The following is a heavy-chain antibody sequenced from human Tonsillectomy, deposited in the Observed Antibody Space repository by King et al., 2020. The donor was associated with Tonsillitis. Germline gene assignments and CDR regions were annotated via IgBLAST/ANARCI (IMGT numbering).Heavy chain of an antibody. CDR3: ARDRFMVRGVRFDY. CDR2: ISSSSSTI. Sequence: VQLVESGGGLVQPGGSLRLSCAASGFTFSSYSMNWVRQAPGKGLVWVSYISSSSSTIYYADSVKGRFTISRDNAKNSLYLQMNSLRDEDTAVYYCARDRFMVRGVRFDYWGQGTLVTVSS. J-gene: IGHJ4*02. D-gene: IGHD3-10*01. CDR1: GFTFSSYS. V-gene: IGHV3-48*02.